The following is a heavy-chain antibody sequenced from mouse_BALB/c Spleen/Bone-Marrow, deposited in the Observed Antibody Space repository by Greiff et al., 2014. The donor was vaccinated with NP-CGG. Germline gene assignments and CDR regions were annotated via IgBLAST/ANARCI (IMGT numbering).Heavy chain of an antibody. CDR1: GYTFTSYI. V-gene: IGHV1-14*01. J-gene: IGHJ3*01. CDR2: INPYNDDT. D-gene: IGHD1-2*01. Sequence: VQLQQPGPELVKPGASVKMSCKASGYTFTSYIIHWVKRKPGPGLEWIGYINPYNDDTKYNERFRNKATLTSDKSSSTAYMELSSLTSDDSAVYYCARWHYYGAYWGQGTLVTVSA. CDR3: ARWHYYGAY.